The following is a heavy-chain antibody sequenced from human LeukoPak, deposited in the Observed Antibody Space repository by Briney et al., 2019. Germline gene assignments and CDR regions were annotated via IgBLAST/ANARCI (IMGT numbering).Heavy chain of an antibody. D-gene: IGHD6-19*01. Sequence: SVKVSCKASRGTVSSYAISWVRQPPGQGLEWMGGIIPIFGTANYAQKFQGRVTITADKSTSTAYMELSSLRPEDTAVYYCARDPGKAVALTEISNWFDPWGQGTLVTVSS. CDR2: IIPIFGTA. CDR3: ARDPGKAVALTEISNWFDP. V-gene: IGHV1-69*06. J-gene: IGHJ5*02. CDR1: RGTVSSYA.